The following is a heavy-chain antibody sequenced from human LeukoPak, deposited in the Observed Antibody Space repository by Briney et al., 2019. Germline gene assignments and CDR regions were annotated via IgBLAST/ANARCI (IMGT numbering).Heavy chain of an antibody. CDR3: ARDPESSAFDL. J-gene: IGHJ4*02. CDR2: IRQDGSVK. Sequence: GGSLRLSCAASGFPFRTYWMRWVRQPPEKGLEFVANIRQDGSVKNYMNSLKGRSTFSRDNARESLYLEINSLRADDTAVYYCARDPESSAFDLWGQGALVTVSS. V-gene: IGHV3-7*01. CDR1: GFPFRTYW. D-gene: IGHD5/OR15-5a*01.